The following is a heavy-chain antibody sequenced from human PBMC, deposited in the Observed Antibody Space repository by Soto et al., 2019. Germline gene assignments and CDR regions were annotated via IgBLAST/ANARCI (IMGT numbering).Heavy chain of an antibody. CDR3: AMVDVYVTPSPQDV. V-gene: IGHV1-18*01. CDR1: GYTFPSYG. J-gene: IGHJ6*02. D-gene: IGHD3-16*01. CDR2: INTYNGNT. Sequence: GASVKVSCKTFGYTFPSYGIGWARQAPGQGLEWMGWINTYNGNTNYAQNLQGRVTLTTDTSTSTAYMELRSLRSNDTAIYYCAMVDVYVTPSPQDVWGQGTTVTVSS.